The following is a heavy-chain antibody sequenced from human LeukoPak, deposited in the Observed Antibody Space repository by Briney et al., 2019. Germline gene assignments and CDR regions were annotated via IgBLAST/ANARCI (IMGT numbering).Heavy chain of an antibody. J-gene: IGHJ4*02. D-gene: IGHD3-9*01. Sequence: ASVKVSCKASGYTFTGYYMHWVRQATGQGLEWMGWMNPNSGNTGYAQKFQGRVTMTRNTSISTAYMELSSLRSGDTAVYYCARGNILVYFDYWGQGTLVTVPS. CDR1: GYTFTGYY. V-gene: IGHV1-8*02. CDR2: MNPNSGNT. CDR3: ARGNILVYFDY.